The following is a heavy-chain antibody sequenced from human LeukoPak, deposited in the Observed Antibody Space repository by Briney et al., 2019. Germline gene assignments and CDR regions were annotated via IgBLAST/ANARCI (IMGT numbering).Heavy chain of an antibody. J-gene: IGHJ4*02. CDR1: GGSFSGYY. Sequence: ETLSLTCAVYGGSFSGYYWSWLRQPPGKGLEWVSAISGSRNNTYYADSVKGRFTISRDNSKNTLYLQMNSLRAEDTAVYYCAKWGCSGGSCYPFDYWGQGTLVTVSS. V-gene: IGHV3-23*01. CDR3: AKWGCSGGSCYPFDY. D-gene: IGHD2-15*01. CDR2: ISGSRNNT.